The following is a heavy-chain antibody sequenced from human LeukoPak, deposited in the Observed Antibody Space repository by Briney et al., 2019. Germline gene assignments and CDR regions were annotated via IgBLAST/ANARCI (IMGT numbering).Heavy chain of an antibody. D-gene: IGHD1-26*01. Sequence: GGSLRLSCAASGFTFSSYSMNWVRQAPGKGLEWVSSISSSSSYIYYADSVKGRFTISRDNAKNSLYLQMNSLRAEDTAVYYCAREVVGATTPLGYWGQGTLVTVSS. CDR2: ISSSSSYI. V-gene: IGHV3-21*01. CDR3: AREVVGATTPLGY. CDR1: GFTFSSYS. J-gene: IGHJ4*02.